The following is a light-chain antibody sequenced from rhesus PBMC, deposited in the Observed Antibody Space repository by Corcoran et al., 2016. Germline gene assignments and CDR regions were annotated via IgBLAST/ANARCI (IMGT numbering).Light chain of an antibody. Sequence: DIQMTQSPSSLSASVGDRVTITCRASQGITNDLAWYQQQQGETPKVLIYEASSLQSGIPSRFSGSGSGTDFTLTISSLQSEDFATYYGLQYSSSPYSFGQGTKGEIK. V-gene: IGKV1-22*01. J-gene: IGKJ2*01. CDR3: LQYSSSPYS. CDR1: QGITND. CDR2: EAS.